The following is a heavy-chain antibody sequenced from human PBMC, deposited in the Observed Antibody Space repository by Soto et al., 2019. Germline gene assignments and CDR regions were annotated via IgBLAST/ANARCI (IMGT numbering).Heavy chain of an antibody. CDR2: AYE. CDR3: TLSHDSSMGPIY. D-gene: IGHD2-2*01. Sequence: QITLKESGPTLVKPTQTLTLTCTVSGFSLTTSGMTLGWIRQPPGKAPEWLALAYEYSPSLQTRLTFTKDTSKNQVVLTLTNVDPGDTATYYCTLSHDSSMGPIYWGQGIQVTVSS. V-gene: IGHV2-5*01. J-gene: IGHJ4*02. CDR1: GFSLTTSGMT.